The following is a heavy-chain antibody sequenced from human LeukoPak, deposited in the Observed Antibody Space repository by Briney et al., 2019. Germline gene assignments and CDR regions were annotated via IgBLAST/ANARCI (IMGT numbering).Heavy chain of an antibody. CDR2: IYYSGST. CDR1: GGSISSYY. V-gene: IGHV4-59*08. J-gene: IGHJ5*02. D-gene: IGHD3-10*01. CDR3: ARHLSPLWFGELLQPLFDP. Sequence: SETLSLTCTVSGGSISSYYWSWIRQPPGKGLEWIGYIYYSGSTNYNPSLKSRVTISVDTSKNQFSLKLSSVTAADTAVYYRARHLSPLWFGELLQPLFDPWGQGTLVTVSS.